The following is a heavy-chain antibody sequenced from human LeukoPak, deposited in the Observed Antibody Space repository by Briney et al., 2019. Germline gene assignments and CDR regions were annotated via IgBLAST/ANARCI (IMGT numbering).Heavy chain of an antibody. J-gene: IGHJ5*02. Sequence: ASVKVSCKTSGYTFTGYYMHWVRQAPGQGLEWMGWINPNNGGTNYAQSFQGRVTMTRDTSISTAYMDLYSLRSEDTGVYYCERAGGLNWFDPWGQGTLVTVSS. V-gene: IGHV1-2*02. CDR3: ERAGGLNWFDP. D-gene: IGHD3-10*01. CDR2: INPNNGGT. CDR1: GYTFTGYY.